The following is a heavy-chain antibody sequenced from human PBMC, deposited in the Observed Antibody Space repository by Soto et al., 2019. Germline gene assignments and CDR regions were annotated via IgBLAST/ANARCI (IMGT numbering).Heavy chain of an antibody. Sequence: SETLSLTCTVSGGSISSSAYYWGWIRQPPGKGLEWIGSIYYSGGTYYNPSLKSRVTISVDTSKNQFSLKLNSVTAADTAVYYCARHSSGSWVYYYYMDVWGKGTTVTVSS. D-gene: IGHD3-10*01. CDR1: GGSISSSAYY. CDR3: ARHSSGSWVYYYYMDV. J-gene: IGHJ6*03. V-gene: IGHV4-39*01. CDR2: IYYSGGT.